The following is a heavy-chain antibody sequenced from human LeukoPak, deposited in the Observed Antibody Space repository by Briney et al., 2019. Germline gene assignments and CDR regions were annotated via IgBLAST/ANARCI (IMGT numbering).Heavy chain of an antibody. Sequence: ASVKVSCKASGGTFSSYAISWVRQAPGQGLEWMGIINPSGGSTSYAQKFQGRVTMTRDTSTSTVYMELSSLRSEDTAVYYCTIFGVVTQLDYWGQGTLVTVSS. J-gene: IGHJ4*02. V-gene: IGHV1-46*01. CDR2: INPSGGST. CDR3: TIFGVVTQLDY. CDR1: GGTFSSYA. D-gene: IGHD3-3*01.